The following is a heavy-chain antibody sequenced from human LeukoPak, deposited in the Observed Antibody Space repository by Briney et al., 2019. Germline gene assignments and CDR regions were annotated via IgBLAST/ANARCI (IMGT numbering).Heavy chain of an antibody. CDR2: ISYDGSNK. D-gene: IGHD1-26*01. CDR3: AKSSEGHDYLDY. CDR1: GFTFSYYG. V-gene: IGHV3-30*18. J-gene: IGHJ4*02. Sequence: GGSLRLSCTASGFTFSYYGMHWVRQAPGKGLEWVAVISYDGSNKYYADSVKGRFTISRDNSKNTLYLQMNSLRAEDTAVYYCAKSSEGHDYLDYWGQGTLVTVSS.